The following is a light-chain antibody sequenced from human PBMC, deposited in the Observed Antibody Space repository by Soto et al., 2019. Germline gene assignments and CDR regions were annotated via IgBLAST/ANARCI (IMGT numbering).Light chain of an antibody. CDR3: QQANSFPYS. CDR2: KAS. V-gene: IGKV1-5*03. Sequence: DIQMTQSPSTLSASVGDRVTITCRASQSISSWLAWYQQKPGKAPNLLIYKASTLESGVPSRFSGSGSGTEFTLTISSLQPEDFATYYCQQANSFPYSFGQGTKLEIK. J-gene: IGKJ2*03. CDR1: QSISSW.